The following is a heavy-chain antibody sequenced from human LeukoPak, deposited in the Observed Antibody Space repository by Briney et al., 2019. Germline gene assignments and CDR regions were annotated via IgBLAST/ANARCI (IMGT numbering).Heavy chain of an antibody. CDR2: INAGNGNT. CDR1: GYTFTSYG. J-gene: IGHJ4*02. V-gene: IGHV1-3*01. CDR3: ARGGGGSIDY. D-gene: IGHD3-16*01. Sequence: GASVKVSCKASGYTFTSYGISWVRQAPGQRLEWMGWINAGNGNTKYSQKFQGRVTITRDTSASTAYMELSSLRSEDTAVYYCARGGGGSIDYRGQGTLVTVSS.